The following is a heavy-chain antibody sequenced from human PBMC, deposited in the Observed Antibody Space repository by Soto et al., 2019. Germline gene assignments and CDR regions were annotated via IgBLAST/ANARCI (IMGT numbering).Heavy chain of an antibody. Sequence: EVQVVESGGGLVRPGGSLRLSCAASGFTFTNYWMHWVRQVPGEGLVWVSRIDNHGDGTSYADFVKGRSPIPRDNAKTTLYLQMYSLRVEDTAIYYCGTVFKKWGQGTMVTGSS. J-gene: IGHJ3*01. CDR1: GFTFTNYW. CDR3: GTVFKK. CDR2: IDNHGDGT. D-gene: IGHD3-3*01. V-gene: IGHV3-74*01.